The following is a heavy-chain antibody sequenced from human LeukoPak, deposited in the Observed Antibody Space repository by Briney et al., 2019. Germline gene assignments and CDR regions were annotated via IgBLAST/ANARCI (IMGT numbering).Heavy chain of an antibody. CDR3: ARDWSRLLDY. D-gene: IGHD2-21*02. Sequence: SETLSLTCTVSGGSISSSSYYWGWIRQHPGKGLEWIGYIYYSGSTYYNPSLKSRVTISVDTSKNQFSLKLSSVTAADTAVYYCARDWSRLLDYWGQGTLVTVSS. CDR2: IYYSGST. V-gene: IGHV4-31*03. J-gene: IGHJ4*02. CDR1: GGSISSSSYY.